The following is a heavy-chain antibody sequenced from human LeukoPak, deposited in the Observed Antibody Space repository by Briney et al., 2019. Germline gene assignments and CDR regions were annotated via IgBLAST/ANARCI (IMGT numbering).Heavy chain of an antibody. Sequence: GSLRLSCAASGFTFSSYAMHWVRQAPGKGLEWVAVISYDGSNKYYADSVKGRFTISRDNSKNTLYLQMNSLRAEDTAVYYCAREIRGYYGSGSYYPDAFDIWGQGTMVTVSS. CDR1: GFTFSSYA. CDR3: AREIRGYYGSGSYYPDAFDI. D-gene: IGHD3-10*01. CDR2: ISYDGSNK. J-gene: IGHJ3*02. V-gene: IGHV3-30-3*01.